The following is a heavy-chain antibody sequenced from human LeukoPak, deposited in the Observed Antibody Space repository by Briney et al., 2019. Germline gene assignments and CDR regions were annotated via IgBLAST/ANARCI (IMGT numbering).Heavy chain of an antibody. D-gene: IGHD2-2*03. J-gene: IGHJ4*02. CDR3: ARDAQDDTAGYDFDY. CDR2: ISSSSSYI. CDR1: GFTFSSYS. Sequence: GGSLRPSCAASGFTFSSYSMNWVRQAPGKGLERVSSISSSSSYIYYADSVKGRFTISRDNSKNTLYLQMNSLRAEDTAVYYCARDAQDDTAGYDFDYWGQGTLVTVSS. V-gene: IGHV3-21*01.